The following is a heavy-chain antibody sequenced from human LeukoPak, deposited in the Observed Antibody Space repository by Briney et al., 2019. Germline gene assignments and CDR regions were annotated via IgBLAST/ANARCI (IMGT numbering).Heavy chain of an antibody. D-gene: IGHD5-24*01. CDR1: DYTFTSYG. CDR2: INAYNDNT. CDR3: ARIRDGYNDAYDL. Sequence: ASVKVSCKASDYTFTSYGFSWVRQAPGQGLEWMGWINAYNDNTNYAQKLQGRVTMTTDTSTSTAYMELSSLRSEDTAIYYCARIRDGYNDAYDLWGQGTVVTVPS. J-gene: IGHJ3*01. V-gene: IGHV1-18*01.